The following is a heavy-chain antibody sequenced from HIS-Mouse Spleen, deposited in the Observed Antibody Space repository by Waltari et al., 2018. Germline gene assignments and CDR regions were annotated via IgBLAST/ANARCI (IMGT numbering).Heavy chain of an antibody. D-gene: IGHD6-13*01. Sequence: QLQLQESGPGLVKPSETLSLTCTVSGGSISSSSYYWGWIRQPPGKGLGWIGSISYSGRTAYNPSLKSRVTISVDTSKNQFSLKLSSVTAADTAVYYCAREIPYSSSWYDWYFDLWGRGTLVTVSS. J-gene: IGHJ2*01. V-gene: IGHV4-39*07. CDR2: ISYSGRT. CDR1: GGSISSSSYY. CDR3: AREIPYSSSWYDWYFDL.